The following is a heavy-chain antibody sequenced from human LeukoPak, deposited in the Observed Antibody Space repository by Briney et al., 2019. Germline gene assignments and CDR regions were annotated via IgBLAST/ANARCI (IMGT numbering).Heavy chain of an antibody. CDR2: IYSGGSA. D-gene: IGHD7-27*01. CDR1: GFTVSSHY. Sequence: GGSLILSCAASGFTVSSHYMSWVRQAPGKGLEWVSVIYSGGSAYYADSVKGRFTISRDNSKNTLYLQMNSLRAEDTAVYYCARESGYVDYWGQGTLVTVSS. V-gene: IGHV3-53*01. CDR3: ARESGYVDY. J-gene: IGHJ4*02.